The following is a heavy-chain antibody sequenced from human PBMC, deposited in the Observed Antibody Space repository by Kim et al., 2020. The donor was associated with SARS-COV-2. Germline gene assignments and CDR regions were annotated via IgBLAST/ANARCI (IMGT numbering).Heavy chain of an antibody. CDR1: GGSISSYY. J-gene: IGHJ3*02. CDR2: IYYSGST. Sequence: SETLSLTCTVSGGSISSYYWSWIRQPPGKGLEWIGYIYYSGSTNYNPSLKSRVTISVDTSKNQFSLKLSSVTAADTAVYYCARVRLITIFGVVITDAFDIWGQGTMVTVSS. CDR3: ARVRLITIFGVVITDAFDI. D-gene: IGHD3-3*01. V-gene: IGHV4-59*01.